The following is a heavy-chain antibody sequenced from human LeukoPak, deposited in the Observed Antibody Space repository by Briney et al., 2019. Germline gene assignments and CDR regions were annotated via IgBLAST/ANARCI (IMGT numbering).Heavy chain of an antibody. CDR2: INRDGSST. CDR1: GFAFSSYS. Sequence: GGSLRLSCVASGFAFSSYSMHWVRQAPGKGLVWVSHINRDGSSTTYADSVKGRFTISRDNAKNTLYLQMNSLRAEDTAVYYCPRGMRCGYWGQGTLVTVSS. D-gene: IGHD2-21*01. CDR3: PRGMRCGY. J-gene: IGHJ4*02. V-gene: IGHV3-74*01.